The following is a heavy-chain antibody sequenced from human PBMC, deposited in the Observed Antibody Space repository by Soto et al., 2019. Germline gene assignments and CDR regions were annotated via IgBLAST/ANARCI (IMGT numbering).Heavy chain of an antibody. CDR1: GGSFSGHF. V-gene: IGHV4-34*01. D-gene: IGHD6-19*01. J-gene: IGHJ5*02. CDR3: ARRGWDRRWFDP. CDR2: INDRGST. Sequence: QVQLQQWGAGLLKPSETLSLTCAISGGSFSGHFWSWIRQPPGKGREWIGEINDRGSTNDNPPLKSRVTISVDTSKNQFSLKLSSVTAADTAVYYCARRGWDRRWFDPWGQGTLVTVSS.